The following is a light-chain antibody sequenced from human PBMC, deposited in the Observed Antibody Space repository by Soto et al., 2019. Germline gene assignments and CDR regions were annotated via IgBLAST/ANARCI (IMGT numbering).Light chain of an antibody. V-gene: IGKV1-5*01. J-gene: IGKJ1*01. Sequence: DIQMTQSPSTLSGSVGDRVTITCRASQTISSWLAWYQQKPGKARKLLIFDASTLENGVPARFSGSRSGPEFSLTISSLQPDDFATYYCQQYYSYWSFGQGTKVDI. CDR3: QQYYSYWS. CDR2: DAS. CDR1: QTISSW.